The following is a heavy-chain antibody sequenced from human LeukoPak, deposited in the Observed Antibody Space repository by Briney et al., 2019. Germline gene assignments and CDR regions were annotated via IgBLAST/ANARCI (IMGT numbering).Heavy chain of an antibody. CDR1: GGSSSGYY. J-gene: IGHJ4*02. D-gene: IGHD3-10*01. V-gene: IGHV4-34*01. CDR3: ASTRLRGN. CDR2: ISHSGST. Sequence: SETPSLTCAVYGGSSSGYYWSWIRQPPRKGLERIGEISHSGSTNYKPPLKSRVTISVDTSKNQFSPKLSCLTPAATREYYSASTRLRGNWGQGTLDTVS.